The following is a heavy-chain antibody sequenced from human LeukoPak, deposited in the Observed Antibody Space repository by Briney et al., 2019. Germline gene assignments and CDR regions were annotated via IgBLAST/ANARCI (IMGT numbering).Heavy chain of an antibody. Sequence: PGGSLRLSCAASGYTFSNAWMSWVRQAPGKGLEWVSAVSGSGGSTYYADSVKGRFTISRDNSKNTLYLQMNSLRAEDTAIYYCAKDASPYYDSSGYYYFDYWGQGTLVTVSS. V-gene: IGHV3-23*01. J-gene: IGHJ4*02. D-gene: IGHD3-22*01. CDR2: VSGSGGST. CDR1: GYTFSNAW. CDR3: AKDASPYYDSSGYYYFDY.